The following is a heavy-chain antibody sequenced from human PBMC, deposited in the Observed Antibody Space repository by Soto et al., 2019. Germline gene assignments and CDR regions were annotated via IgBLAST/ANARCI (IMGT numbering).Heavy chain of an antibody. V-gene: IGHV4-59*01. D-gene: IGHD1-26*01. CDR2: IYYSGST. Sequence: SETLSLTCTVSGGSISSYYWSWIRQPPGKGLEWIGYIYYSGSTNYNPSLKSRVTISVDTSKNQFSLKLSSVTAADTAVYYCARITGALSKYYFDYWGQGTLVTVSS. CDR1: GGSISSYY. J-gene: IGHJ4*02. CDR3: ARITGALSKYYFDY.